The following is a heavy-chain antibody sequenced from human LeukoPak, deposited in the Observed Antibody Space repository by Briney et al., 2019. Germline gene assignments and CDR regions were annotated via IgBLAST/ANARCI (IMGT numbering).Heavy chain of an antibody. V-gene: IGHV3-7*01. CDR3: ARVNPLMAPGAFDF. CDR1: EFTLSSYW. Sequence: GSLILSCAASEFTLSSYWMAWVRQAPGKGLAWVPNIKQDGSEKYYVDSVKGRFTISRDNARNSLYLQMNSLRAEDTAIFYCARVNPLMAPGAFDFWGQGTMVAVSS. D-gene: IGHD2-8*01. J-gene: IGHJ3*01. CDR2: IKQDGSEK.